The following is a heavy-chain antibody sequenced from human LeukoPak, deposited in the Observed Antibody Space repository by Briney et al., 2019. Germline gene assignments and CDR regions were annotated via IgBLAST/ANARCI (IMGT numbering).Heavy chain of an antibody. CDR1: GFTFSSYA. CDR3: AKGASSSWFDL. V-gene: IGHV3-23*01. D-gene: IGHD6-13*01. CDR2: ISDSGDVT. Sequence: GGSLRLSCAASGFTFSSYAMTWVRQAPGKGLEWVSSISDSGDVTKCADSVKGRFTISRDNTKNTLYLQMTSLRAEDTTAVYYCAKGASSSWFDLWGQGTLVTVSS. J-gene: IGHJ5*02.